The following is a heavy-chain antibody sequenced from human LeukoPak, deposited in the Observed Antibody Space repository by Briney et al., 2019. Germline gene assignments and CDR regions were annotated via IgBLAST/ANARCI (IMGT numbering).Heavy chain of an antibody. V-gene: IGHV5-51*01. CDR1: GYSFTTYW. CDR3: ARRRAVAGTYYFDL. CDR2: IYPGDSNS. J-gene: IGHJ4*02. D-gene: IGHD6-19*01. Sequence: GESLKISCKGSGYSFTTYWIGWVRQMPGKGLEWMGIIYPGDSNSRYSPPFQGQVNISVDKSISTAYLQWSSLKASDTAMYYCARRRAVAGTYYFDLWGQGTLVTVSS.